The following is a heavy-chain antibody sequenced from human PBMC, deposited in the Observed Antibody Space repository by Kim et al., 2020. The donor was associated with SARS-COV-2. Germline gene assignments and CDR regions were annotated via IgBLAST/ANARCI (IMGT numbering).Heavy chain of an antibody. J-gene: IGHJ6*03. CDR3: AKDRRPFAGYYMDV. D-gene: IGHD3-3*01. V-gene: IGHV3-23*01. Sequence: ADSVKGRFTISRDNSKNTLYLQMNSLRAEDTAVYYCAKDRRPFAGYYMDVWGKGTTVTVSS.